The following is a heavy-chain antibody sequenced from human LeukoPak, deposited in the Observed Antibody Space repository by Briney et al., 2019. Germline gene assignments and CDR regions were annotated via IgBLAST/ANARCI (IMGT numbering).Heavy chain of an antibody. D-gene: IGHD3-3*01. Sequence: ASVKVSCKVSGYTLTELSMHWVRQAPGKGLEWMGGFDPEDGETIYAQKFQGRVTMTEDTSTDTAYMELSSLRSEDTAVYYCARVPALGNDFWSGYPPLYYYYYYMDVWGKGTTVTVSS. J-gene: IGHJ6*03. CDR2: FDPEDGET. V-gene: IGHV1-24*01. CDR1: GYTLTELS. CDR3: ARVPALGNDFWSGYPPLYYYYYYMDV.